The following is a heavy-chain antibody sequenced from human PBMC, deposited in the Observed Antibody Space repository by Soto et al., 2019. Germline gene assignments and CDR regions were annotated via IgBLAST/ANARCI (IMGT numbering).Heavy chain of an antibody. V-gene: IGHV1-69*01. CDR2: IIPIFGTA. J-gene: IGHJ4*02. CDR1: GGTFSSYA. CDR3: ARDGGYCSSTSCYALDY. Sequence: QVQLVQSGAEVKKPGSSVKVSCKASGGTFSSYAISWVRQAPGQGLEWMGGIIPIFGTANYAQKFQGRVTITADESTSTAYMELSSLRSDDTAVYYCARDGGYCSSTSCYALDYWGQGTLFTVSS. D-gene: IGHD2-2*01.